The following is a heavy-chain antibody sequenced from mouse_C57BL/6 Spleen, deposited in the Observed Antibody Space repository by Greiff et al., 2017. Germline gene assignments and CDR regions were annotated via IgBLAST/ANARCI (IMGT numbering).Heavy chain of an antibody. D-gene: IGHD1-1*01. CDR3: ARSPHYYGSSYFDY. V-gene: IGHV1-50*01. CDR2: IDPSDSYT. CDR1: GYTFTSSW. J-gene: IGHJ2*01. Sequence: QVQLQQPGAELVKPGASVKLSCKASGYTFTSSWMQWVKQRPGQGLEWIGEIDPSDSYTNYNQKFKGKATLTVDTSSSTAYMQLSSLTSEDSAVYYCARSPHYYGSSYFDYWRQGTTLTVSS.